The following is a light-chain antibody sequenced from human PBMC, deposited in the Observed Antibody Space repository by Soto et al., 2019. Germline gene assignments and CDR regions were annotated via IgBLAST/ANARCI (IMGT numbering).Light chain of an antibody. CDR3: AAWDASLSGHWE. Sequence: QSVLTQPPSASGTPGQTVTISCSGRRSNIGTNSVTWYQQLPGTAPKLLIHSDNQRPSGVPDRFSGSKSGTSASLAISGLQSEDEADYYCAAWDASLSGHWEFGGGTKVTVL. J-gene: IGLJ3*02. CDR2: SDN. V-gene: IGLV1-44*01. CDR1: RSNIGTNS.